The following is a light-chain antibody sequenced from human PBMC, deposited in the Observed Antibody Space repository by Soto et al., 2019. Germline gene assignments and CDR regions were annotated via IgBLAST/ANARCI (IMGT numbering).Light chain of an antibody. Sequence: ILMTQSPSSLSASVGDTVTITCRASQDVDKWLAWYQQKPGKAPQLLIWKSSTLSGGVPSRFSVVGSGTQYSLTISGLQPEDVSTYYCQQYSSYWTFGQGTMVEIK. CDR2: KSS. CDR3: QQYSSYWT. V-gene: IGKV1-5*03. J-gene: IGKJ1*01. CDR1: QDVDKW.